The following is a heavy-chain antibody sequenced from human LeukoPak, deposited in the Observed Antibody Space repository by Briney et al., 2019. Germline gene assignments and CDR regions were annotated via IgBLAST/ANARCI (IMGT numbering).Heavy chain of an antibody. D-gene: IGHD3-22*01. CDR1: GFTFSDYA. J-gene: IGHJ6*03. V-gene: IGHV3-7*01. CDR2: IKQDGSEK. CDR3: ARALYYYDSSGYYYDYYYMDV. Sequence: GGSLRLSCSAFGFTFSDYAFHWVRQAPGKGLEWVANIKQDGSEKYYVDSVKGRFTISRDNAKNSLYLQMNSLRAEDTAVYYCARALYYYDSSGYYYDYYYMDVWGKGTTVTVSS.